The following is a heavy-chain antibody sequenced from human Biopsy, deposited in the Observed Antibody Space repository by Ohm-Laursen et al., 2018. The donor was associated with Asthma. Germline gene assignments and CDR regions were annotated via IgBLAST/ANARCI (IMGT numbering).Heavy chain of an antibody. CDR2: IWFDGSNK. J-gene: IGHJ4*02. CDR3: GRERSYMVDY. CDR1: GFTFGSYG. D-gene: IGHD3-10*01. V-gene: IGHV3-33*01. Sequence: SLRLSCTALGFTFGSYGLHWVRQAPGKGLEWVADIWFDGSNKHYADSVKGRFTISRDNSKNTLYLQMNSLRAEDTALYYCGRERSYMVDYWGQGTLVIVSS.